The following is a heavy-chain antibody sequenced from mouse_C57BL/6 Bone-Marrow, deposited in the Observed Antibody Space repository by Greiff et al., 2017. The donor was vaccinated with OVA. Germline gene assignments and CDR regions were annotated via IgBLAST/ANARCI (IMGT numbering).Heavy chain of an antibody. J-gene: IGHJ2*01. Sequence: EVQLQQSGAELVRPGASVKLSCTASGFNIKDYYMHWVKQRPEQGLEWIGRIDPEDGDTEYAPKFLGKATMTADTSSNTAYLQLSSLTSEDTAVYYCTTRYYGSSSYFDYWGQGTTLTVSS. CDR1: GFNIKDYY. V-gene: IGHV14-1*01. CDR3: TTRYYGSSSYFDY. CDR2: IDPEDGDT. D-gene: IGHD1-1*01.